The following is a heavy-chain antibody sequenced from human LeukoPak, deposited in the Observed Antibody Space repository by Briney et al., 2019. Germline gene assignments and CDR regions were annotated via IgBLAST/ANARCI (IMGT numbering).Heavy chain of an antibody. CDR1: GYTFTGYY. Sequence: GSVKVSCKASGYTFTGYYMHWVRQAPGQGLEWMGWINPNSGGTNYAQKFQGRVTMTRDTSISTAYMELRSLRSDDTAVYYCAREGGPTGGAQDYWGQGTLVTVSS. D-gene: IGHD1-1*01. V-gene: IGHV1-2*02. CDR2: INPNSGGT. J-gene: IGHJ4*02. CDR3: AREGGPTGGAQDY.